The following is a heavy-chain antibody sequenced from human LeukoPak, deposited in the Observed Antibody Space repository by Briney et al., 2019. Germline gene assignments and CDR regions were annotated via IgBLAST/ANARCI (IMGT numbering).Heavy chain of an antibody. CDR2: IYSGGST. Sequence: PGGSLRLSCAASGFTVSSNYMSWVRQAPGQGLERLPVIYSGGSTYYADSVKGRFTISRDNSKNTLYLQMNSLRAEDTAVYYCARDESFYGSGRYYWGQGTLVTVSS. V-gene: IGHV3-53*01. CDR3: ARDESFYGSGRYY. J-gene: IGHJ4*02. D-gene: IGHD3-10*01. CDR1: GFTVSSNY.